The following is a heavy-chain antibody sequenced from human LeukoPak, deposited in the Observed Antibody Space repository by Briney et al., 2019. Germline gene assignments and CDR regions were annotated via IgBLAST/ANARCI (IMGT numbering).Heavy chain of an antibody. V-gene: IGHV3-23*01. CDR1: GFTFNTYA. D-gene: IGHD6-19*01. CDR2: ICGSGGCT. Sequence: PGGSLRLSCEASGFTFNTYAIYWVRQAPGKGLEWVSGICGSGGCTYYADSVKGRCTISRDNSKNTVYLQMNSLTADDTAVYYCAKTTVGYSSGRYPGWPADCWGQGTLVTVSS. J-gene: IGHJ4*02. CDR3: AKTTVGYSSGRYPGWPADC.